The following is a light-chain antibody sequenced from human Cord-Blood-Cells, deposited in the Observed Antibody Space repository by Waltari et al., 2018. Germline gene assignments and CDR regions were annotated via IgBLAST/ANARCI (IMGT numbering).Light chain of an antibody. CDR2: DAS. Sequence: DIQMTQSPSSLSASVGDRVIITCQASQDISNYLNWYQQKPGKAPKLLIYDASNLETVVPSRFSGSGSGTDFTFTISSLQPEDIATYYCQQYDNLPITFGQGTRLEIK. V-gene: IGKV1-33*01. CDR3: QQYDNLPIT. J-gene: IGKJ5*01. CDR1: QDISNY.